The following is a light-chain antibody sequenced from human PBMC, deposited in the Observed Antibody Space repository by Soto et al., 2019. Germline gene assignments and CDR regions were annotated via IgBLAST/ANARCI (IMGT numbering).Light chain of an antibody. Sequence: QAVVTQEPSLTVSPRGTVTLTCASRTGAVTSSHYPNWVQQKPGQEPKSLIYSTSGKHSWTPARFSGSLLGGKAALTLSSVQPEDEAEYYCLLYYGGALGVFGGGTKVTVL. CDR3: LLYYGGALGV. V-gene: IGLV7-43*01. CDR2: STS. CDR1: TGAVTSSHY. J-gene: IGLJ2*01.